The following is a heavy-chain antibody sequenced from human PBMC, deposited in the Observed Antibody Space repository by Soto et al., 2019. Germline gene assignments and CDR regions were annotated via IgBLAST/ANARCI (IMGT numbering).Heavy chain of an antibody. J-gene: IGHJ5*02. CDR1: GVSIRSYY. CDR3: ARARGSWYAWFDP. CDR2: IYYSGST. D-gene: IGHD6-13*01. V-gene: IGHV4-59*01. Sequence: SETLSLTRTVSGVSIRSYYWSWIRPPPGRGLEWIGYIYYSGSTNYNPSLKSRVTISVDTSKNQVALKLSSGTDEDTAVYYCARARGSWYAWFDPWGQGTLVTVSS.